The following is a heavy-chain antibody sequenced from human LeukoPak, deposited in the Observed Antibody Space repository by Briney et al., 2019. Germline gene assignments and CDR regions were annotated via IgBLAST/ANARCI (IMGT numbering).Heavy chain of an antibody. D-gene: IGHD3-22*01. CDR1: GYSFTSYW. J-gene: IGHJ4*02. CDR3: ARHAFGSGYLRRGFDY. CDR2: IYPGDSDT. Sequence: GESLKISCKGSGYSFTSYWIGWVRQMPGKGLEWMGTIYPGDSDTRYSPSFQGQVTISADKSISTAYLQWSSLKASDTAMYYCARHAFGSGYLRRGFDYWGQGTLVTVSS. V-gene: IGHV5-51*01.